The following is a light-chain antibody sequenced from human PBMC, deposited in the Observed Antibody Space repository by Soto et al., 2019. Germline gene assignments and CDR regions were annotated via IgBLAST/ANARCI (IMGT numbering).Light chain of an antibody. Sequence: QSALTQPRSVSGSPGQSVTISCTGTSSDVGGYGFVSWYQQHPGKAPKLMIYDVTKRPSGVPDRFSGSSSGAERYLIISSLQSEDEADYYCQTWGTGFQVFGGGTKVTVL. CDR3: QTWGTGFQV. J-gene: IGLJ2*01. V-gene: IGLV2-11*01. CDR2: DVT. CDR1: SSDVGGYGF.